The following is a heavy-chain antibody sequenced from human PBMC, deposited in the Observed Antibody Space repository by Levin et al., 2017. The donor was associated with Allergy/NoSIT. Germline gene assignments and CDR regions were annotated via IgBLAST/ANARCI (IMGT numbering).Heavy chain of an antibody. D-gene: IGHD3-22*01. Sequence: SCTASGFTFSSYGIHWVRQAPGKGLEWVALISYDGSHKYYADSVKGRFTVSRDNSKNTLYLHMNSLRGEDTAVYYCAKESTYYDSRGLSGDYYHYGMDVWGQGTTVTVSS. CDR1: GFTFSSYG. CDR3: AKESTYYDSRGLSGDYYHYGMDV. CDR2: ISYDGSHK. V-gene: IGHV3-30*18. J-gene: IGHJ6*02.